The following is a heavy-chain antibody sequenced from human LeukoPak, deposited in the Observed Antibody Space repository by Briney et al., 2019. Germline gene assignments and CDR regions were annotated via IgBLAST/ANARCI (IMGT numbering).Heavy chain of an antibody. CDR3: AKSPYSSGWNRGMDV. V-gene: IGHV3-23*01. Sequence: GGSLRLSCAASGFTFRSNAMSWVRQAPGKGLEWVSVISGGGGYTHYADSVKGRFTISRDNSKNTLYLQMNSPRAEDTAVYYCAKSPYSSGWNRGMDVWGQGTTVTVSS. J-gene: IGHJ6*02. D-gene: IGHD6-19*01. CDR2: ISGGGGYT. CDR1: GFTFRSNA.